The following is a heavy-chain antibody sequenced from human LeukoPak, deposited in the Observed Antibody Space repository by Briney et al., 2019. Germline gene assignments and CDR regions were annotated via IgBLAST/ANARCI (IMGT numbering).Heavy chain of an antibody. CDR2: INPSGGST. Sequence: ASVKVSCKASGYTFTSYYMHWVRQAPGQGLEWMGIINPSGGSTSYAQEFQGRVTMTRDTSTSTVYMELSSLRSEDTAVYYCARDCSGGSCYSGLDYWGQGTLVTVSS. CDR3: ARDCSGGSCYSGLDY. D-gene: IGHD2-15*01. CDR1: GYTFTSYY. J-gene: IGHJ4*02. V-gene: IGHV1-46*01.